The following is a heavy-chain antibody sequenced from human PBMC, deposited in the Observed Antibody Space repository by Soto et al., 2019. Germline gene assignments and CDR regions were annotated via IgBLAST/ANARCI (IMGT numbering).Heavy chain of an antibody. Sequence: QVQLVESGGGLVKPGGSLRLSCAASGFAFSDYYMSWIRQAPGKGLEWISYISGTANTIFYADSVKGRFTISRDNAKNSLYLQRNSLRAADTAVYYCAREGNRFPPWGQGTLVTVSS. CDR1: GFAFSDYY. J-gene: IGHJ1*01. CDR3: AREGNRFPP. V-gene: IGHV3-11*01. D-gene: IGHD3-10*01. CDR2: ISGTANTI.